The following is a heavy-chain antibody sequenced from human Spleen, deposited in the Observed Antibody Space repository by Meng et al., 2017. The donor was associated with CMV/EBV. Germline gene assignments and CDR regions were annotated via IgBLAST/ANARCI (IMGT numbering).Heavy chain of an antibody. J-gene: IGHJ3*02. Sequence: GGSLRLSCAASGFTFSSYSMNWVRQAPGKGLEWVSSISSTSRYIYYADSVKGRFTISRDNAKNSLCLQMNSLRAEDTAVYFCARENSDTYDAFDIWGQGTKVTVSS. CDR3: ARENSDTYDAFDI. CDR1: GFTFSSYS. V-gene: IGHV3-21*01. CDR2: ISSTSRYI. D-gene: IGHD2-21*02.